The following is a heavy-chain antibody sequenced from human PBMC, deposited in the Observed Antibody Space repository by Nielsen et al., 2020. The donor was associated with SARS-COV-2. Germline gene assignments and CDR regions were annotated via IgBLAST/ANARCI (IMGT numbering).Heavy chain of an antibody. V-gene: IGHV5-10-1*01. J-gene: IGHJ5*02. CDR3: ARRYYDFWSGSGTDNWFDP. D-gene: IGHD3-3*01. Sequence: GESLKIPCKGSGYSFTSYWISWVRQMPGKGLEWMGRIDPSDSYTNYSPSFQGHVTISADKSISTAYLQWSSLKASDTAMYYCARRYYDFWSGSGTDNWFDPWGQGTLVTVSS. CDR2: IDPSDSYT. CDR1: GYSFTSYW.